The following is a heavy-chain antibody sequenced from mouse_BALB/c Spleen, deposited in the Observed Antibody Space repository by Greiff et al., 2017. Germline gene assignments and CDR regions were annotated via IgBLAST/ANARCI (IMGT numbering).Heavy chain of an antibody. CDR1: GFTFSDYG. Sequence: EVKLQESGGGLVQPGGSRKLSCAASGFTFSDYGMAWVRQAPGKGPEWVAFISNLAYSIYYADTVTGRFTISRENAKNTLYLEMSSLRSEDTAMYYCARQLGLSAMDYWGQGTSVTVSS. V-gene: IGHV5-15*02. J-gene: IGHJ4*01. CDR2: ISNLAYSI. CDR3: ARQLGLSAMDY. D-gene: IGHD3-1*01.